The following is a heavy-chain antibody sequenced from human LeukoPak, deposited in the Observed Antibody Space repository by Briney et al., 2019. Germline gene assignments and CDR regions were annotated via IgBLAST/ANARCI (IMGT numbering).Heavy chain of an antibody. V-gene: IGHV3-21*01. D-gene: IGHD1-26*01. CDR1: GFTLSRLS. CDR3: ARVRSGSLDY. Sequence: GGSLGLFCAASGFTLSRLSMNWVRQAPGKGLEWVSLSRSSSSDIYYADSVKGRFTISRDNAKNSLYLQMDSLRAEDTAVYYCARVRSGSLDYWGQGTLVTVSS. CDR2: SRSSSSDI. J-gene: IGHJ4*02.